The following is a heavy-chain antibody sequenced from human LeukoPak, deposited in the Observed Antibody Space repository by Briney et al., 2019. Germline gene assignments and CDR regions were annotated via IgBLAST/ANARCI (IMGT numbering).Heavy chain of an antibody. CDR2: IYYSGST. CDR3: AKDPLAGIETLDR. V-gene: IGHV4-31*03. Sequence: SETLSLTCTVSGGSISSGGYYWSWIRQHPGKGLEWIGYIYYSGSTYYNPSLKSRVTISVDTSKNQLSLKLTSVTAADTAVYYCAKDPLAGIETLDRWGQGTPVTVSS. J-gene: IGHJ5*02. CDR1: GGSISSGGYY. D-gene: IGHD6-19*01.